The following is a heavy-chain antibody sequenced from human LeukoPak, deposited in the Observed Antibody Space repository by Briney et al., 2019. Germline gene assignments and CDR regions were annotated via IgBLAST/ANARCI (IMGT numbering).Heavy chain of an antibody. D-gene: IGHD2/OR15-2a*01. CDR2: INSDGSWT. CDR3: VSFYETY. J-gene: IGHJ4*02. Sequence: GGSLRLSCEASGNYWMHWVRQAPGKGLVWVSHINSDGSWTSYADSVKGRFTISKDNAKNTVYLQMNSLRAEDTAVYYCVSFYETYWGRGTLVTVSS. V-gene: IGHV3-74*01. CDR1: GNYW.